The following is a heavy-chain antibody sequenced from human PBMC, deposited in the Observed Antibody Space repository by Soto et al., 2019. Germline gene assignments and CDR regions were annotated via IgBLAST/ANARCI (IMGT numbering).Heavy chain of an antibody. CDR1: GGSISSANW. CDR2: IYHAGST. J-gene: IGHJ6*02. CDR3: AALSFSYGVDV. V-gene: IGHV4-4*02. Sequence: SETLSLTCAVSGGSISSANWWTWVRQPPGKGLEWIGEIYHAGSTSYNPSLKSRVTLSLDKFKNHFSLNLTSVTTADTAVYYCAALSFSYGVDVWGQGTTVTVSS.